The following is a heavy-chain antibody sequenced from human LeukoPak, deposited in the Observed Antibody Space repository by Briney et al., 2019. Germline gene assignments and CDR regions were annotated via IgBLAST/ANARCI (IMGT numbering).Heavy chain of an antibody. J-gene: IGHJ4*02. CDR1: GFTVSSNY. Sequence: GGSLRLSCAAPGFTVSSNYMSWVRQAPGKGLEWVSVIYSGGSTYYADSVKGRFTISRDNSKNTLYLQMNSLRAEDTAVYYCAGEPTYYYDSSGYYYVGYWGQGTLVTVSS. CDR3: AGEPTYYYDSSGYYYVGY. D-gene: IGHD3-22*01. CDR2: IYSGGST. V-gene: IGHV3-66*01.